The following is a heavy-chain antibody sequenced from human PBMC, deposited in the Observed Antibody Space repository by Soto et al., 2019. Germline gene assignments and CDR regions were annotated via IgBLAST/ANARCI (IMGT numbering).Heavy chain of an antibody. J-gene: IGHJ4*02. CDR2: INPSGGST. Sequence: GASVKVSCKASGYTFTSYYMHWVRQAPGQGLEWMGIINPSGGSTSYAQKFQGRVTMTRDTSTSTVYMELSSLRSEDTAVFYCARDENDYDILTGNLDYWGQGTLVTVSS. V-gene: IGHV1-46*03. D-gene: IGHD3-9*01. CDR3: ARDENDYDILTGNLDY. CDR1: GYTFTSYY.